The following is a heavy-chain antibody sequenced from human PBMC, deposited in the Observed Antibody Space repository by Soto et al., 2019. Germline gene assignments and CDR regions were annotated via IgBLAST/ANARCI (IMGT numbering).Heavy chain of an antibody. CDR2: IRSRSIDM. J-gene: IGHJ4*02. CDR1: GFTFSNYN. CDR3: ARGGTYRPWGY. Sequence: EVQLVESGGGLVKPGESLRLSCAAFGFTFSNYNINWVRQAPGKGLEWVSSIRSRSIDMYYADSVKGRFTISRDDAKNSLSLQMNGLRAEDTAVYYCARGGTYRPWGYWGQGTLVTVSS. D-gene: IGHD3-16*02. V-gene: IGHV3-21*01.